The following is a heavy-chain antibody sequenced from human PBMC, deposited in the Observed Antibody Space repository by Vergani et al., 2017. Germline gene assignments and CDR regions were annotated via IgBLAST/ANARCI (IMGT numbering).Heavy chain of an antibody. Sequence: QVQLQESGPRLVKPSETLSLICSVSGYSISSGYFWGWIRQSPGKGLEWLGTIDRTGRTHLSPSLKSRLTISVDTTKNQFSLRLTSATAADTAVYYCARHVRGYSYGVFDYWGQGREVTVSS. V-gene: IGHV4-38-2*02. CDR1: GYSISSGYF. J-gene: IGHJ4*02. CDR3: ARHVRGYSYGVFDY. D-gene: IGHD5-18*01. CDR2: IDRTGRT.